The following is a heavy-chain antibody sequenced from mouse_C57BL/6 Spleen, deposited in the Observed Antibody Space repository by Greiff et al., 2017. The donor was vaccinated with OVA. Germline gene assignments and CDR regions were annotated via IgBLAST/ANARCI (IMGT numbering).Heavy chain of an antibody. Sequence: EVKLVESGGGLVKPGGSLKLSCAASGFTFSDYGMHWVRQAPEKGLEWVAYISSGSSTIYYADTVKGRFTISRDNAKNTLFLQMTSLRSEDTAMYYCAKRDGNYVAMDYWGQGTSVTVSS. CDR1: GFTFSDYG. CDR2: ISSGSSTI. J-gene: IGHJ4*01. D-gene: IGHD2-1*01. CDR3: AKRDGNYVAMDY. V-gene: IGHV5-17*01.